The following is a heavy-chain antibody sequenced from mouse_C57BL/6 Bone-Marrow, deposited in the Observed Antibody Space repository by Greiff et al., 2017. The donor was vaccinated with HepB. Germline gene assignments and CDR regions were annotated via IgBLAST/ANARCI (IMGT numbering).Heavy chain of an antibody. CDR1: GYAFSSSW. CDR3: ARDHSSGP. V-gene: IGHV1-82*01. D-gene: IGHD3-2*02. J-gene: IGHJ4*01. CDR2: IYPGDRDT. Sequence: VQLQQSGPELVKPGASVKISCKASGYAFSSSWMNWVKQRPGKGLEWIGRIYPGDRDTNYNGKFKGKATLTADKSSSTAYMQLSSLTSEDSAVYFCARDHSSGPWGQGTSVTVSS.